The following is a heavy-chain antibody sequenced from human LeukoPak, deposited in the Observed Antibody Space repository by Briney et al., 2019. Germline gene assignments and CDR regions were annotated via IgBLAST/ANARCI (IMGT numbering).Heavy chain of an antibody. Sequence: PGRSLRLSCAACGFTFRSYAMSWVRQAPGKGLQWVSAISGSGGSTYYADSVKGRFTISRDNSKNTLYLQMNSLRAEDTAVYYCAKQWGIVGVPGGYFDYWGQGTLVTVSS. D-gene: IGHD1-26*01. V-gene: IGHV3-23*01. CDR1: GFTFRSYA. J-gene: IGHJ4*02. CDR3: AKQWGIVGVPGGYFDY. CDR2: ISGSGGST.